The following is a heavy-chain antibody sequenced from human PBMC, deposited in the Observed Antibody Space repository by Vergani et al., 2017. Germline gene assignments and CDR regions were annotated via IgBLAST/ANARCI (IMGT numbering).Heavy chain of an antibody. CDR1: GGSVSRGSYY. CDR2: IYYSGCT. CDR3: ARVGSTTTVXTPGGNYYYYGMDV. Sequence: QVQLQESGPGLVKPSETLALTCTVSGGSVSRGSYYWSWIRQPPGQGLEWIGYIYYSGCTNYNPSLKSRVTISVDTSKNQFHLKLGSVTAADTAVYYCARVGSTTTVXTPGGNYYYYGMDVWGQGTTVTVSS. J-gene: IGHJ6*02. D-gene: IGHD4-23*01. V-gene: IGHV4-61*01.